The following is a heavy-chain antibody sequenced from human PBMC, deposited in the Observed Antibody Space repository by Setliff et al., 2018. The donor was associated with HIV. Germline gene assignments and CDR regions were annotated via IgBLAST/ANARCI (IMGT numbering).Heavy chain of an antibody. CDR2: IDWDDDK. CDR1: GFSLSTSGMC. Sequence: SGPTLVNPTQTLTLTCTFSGFSLSTSGMCVSWIRQPPGKALEWLARIDWDDDKHYTTSLKTRLTISKDTSKNRVVLTMTNMDPVDTATYYCARTRRRELALPSVVYYYYYMDVWGKGTTVTVSS. D-gene: IGHD3-3*02. J-gene: IGHJ6*03. CDR3: ARTRRRELALPSVVYYYYYMDV. V-gene: IGHV2-70*11.